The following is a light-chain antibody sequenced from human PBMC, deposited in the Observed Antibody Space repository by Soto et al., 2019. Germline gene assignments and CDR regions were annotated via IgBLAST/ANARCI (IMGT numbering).Light chain of an antibody. CDR3: ISYTDRQSYL. V-gene: IGLV2-14*03. Sequence: QSALTQPASVSVSPGQSITISCIGTSSDIGSYDHVAWYQQFPGKSPKLIIYAVSDRPSGVSDRFSGSKSGISASLTISGLQTEDEADYYCISYTDRQSYLFGTGTKVTVL. CDR2: AVS. J-gene: IGLJ1*01. CDR1: SSDIGSYDH.